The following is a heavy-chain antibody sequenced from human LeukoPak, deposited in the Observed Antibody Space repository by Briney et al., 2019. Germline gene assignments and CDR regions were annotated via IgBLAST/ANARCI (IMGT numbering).Heavy chain of an antibody. V-gene: IGHV5-51*01. CDR3: ARLSINAPSSGNWFDP. CDR1: GYSFTSYW. Sequence: GESLKISCKGSGYSFTSYWIGWVRQMPGKGLEWMGIIYPGDSDTRYSPSFQGQVTISAAKSISTAYLQWSSLKASDTAMYYCARLSINAPSSGNWFDPWGQGTLVTVSS. J-gene: IGHJ5*02. CDR2: IYPGDSDT. D-gene: IGHD6-19*01.